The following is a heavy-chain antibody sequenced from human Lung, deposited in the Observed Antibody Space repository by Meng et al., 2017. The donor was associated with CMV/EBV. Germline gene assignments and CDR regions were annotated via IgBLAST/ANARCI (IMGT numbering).Heavy chain of an antibody. J-gene: IGHJ6*01. CDR3: AKDLLAAYFYYYAMDV. CDR1: GFTFNTHA. Sequence: GESXKISCAASGFTFNTHAMNWVRQAPGKGLKWIAGVSGSGSTTYYADSVRGRFTVSRDNSRNTLDLQMDSLRPADTAVYYCAKDLLAAYFYYYAMDVWGPGTXVTVSS. V-gene: IGHV3-23*01. CDR2: VSGSGSTT. D-gene: IGHD2-21*01.